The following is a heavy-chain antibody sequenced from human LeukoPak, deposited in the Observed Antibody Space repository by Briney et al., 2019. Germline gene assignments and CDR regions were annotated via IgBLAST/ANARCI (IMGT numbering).Heavy chain of an antibody. D-gene: IGHD3-10*01. CDR3: ARHPPSSAGAYDI. V-gene: IGHV4-59*08. CDR1: GGSISGYY. J-gene: IGHJ3*02. CDR2: VYSSGNT. Sequence: SETLSLTCTVSGGSISGYYCSWVRQPPGKEMEWTGYVYSSGNTNYNPSLKSRVTLSVDTSKNQFSLKPVSVTAADTAVYYCARHPPSSAGAYDIWGQGTMVTVSS.